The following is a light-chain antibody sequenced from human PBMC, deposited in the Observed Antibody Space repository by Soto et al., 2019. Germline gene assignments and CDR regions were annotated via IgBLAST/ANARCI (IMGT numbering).Light chain of an antibody. J-gene: IGKJ2*01. CDR2: YAS. CDR3: QQRSNWPPMYT. V-gene: IGKV3-11*01. CDR1: QSVSSY. Sequence: EIVLTQSPATLSLSPGERATLSCRASQSVSSYLAWYQQTPGQAPRLLIYYASSRATGIPARFSGSGSGTDFTLTISSLEPEDFAVYYCQQRSNWPPMYTFGQGTKLEIK.